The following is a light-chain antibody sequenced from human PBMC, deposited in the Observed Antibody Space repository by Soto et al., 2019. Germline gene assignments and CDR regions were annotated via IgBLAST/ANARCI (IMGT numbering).Light chain of an antibody. V-gene: IGKV3-11*01. CDR1: QSVSSY. Sequence: EIVLTQSPATLSLSPGERATLSCRASQSVSSYLAWYQQKPGQAPRLLIYDASNRATGIPARFSGSGSGTDFTLSISSLEPEDVAVYYCQQRSNWAWTFGQGAKLEIK. CDR3: QQRSNWAWT. J-gene: IGKJ2*02. CDR2: DAS.